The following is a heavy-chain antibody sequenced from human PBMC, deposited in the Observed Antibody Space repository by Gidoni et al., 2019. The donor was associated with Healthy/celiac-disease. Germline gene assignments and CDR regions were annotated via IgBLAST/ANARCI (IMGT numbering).Heavy chain of an antibody. J-gene: IGHJ3*02. CDR2: ISYDGSNK. V-gene: IGHV3-30-3*01. Sequence: QVQLVASGGGVVQPGRSLRLSCAASGFTFSSYAMHWVRQAPGKGLEWVAVISYDGSNKYYADSVKGRFTISRDNSKNTLYLQMNSLRAEDTAVYYWARAYGGAFDIWGQGTMVTVSS. D-gene: IGHD4-17*01. CDR3: ARAYGGAFDI. CDR1: GFTFSSYA.